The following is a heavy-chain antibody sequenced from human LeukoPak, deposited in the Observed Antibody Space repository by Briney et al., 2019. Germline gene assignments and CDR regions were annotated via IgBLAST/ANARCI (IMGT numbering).Heavy chain of an antibody. CDR2: IYTSGRT. CDR1: GGSISSGSYY. CDR3: ARTPYYYGSGSELDY. V-gene: IGHV4-61*02. J-gene: IGHJ4*02. D-gene: IGHD3-10*01. Sequence: SETLSLTCTVSGGSISSGSYYWSWIRQPAGKGLQWIGRIYTSGRTNYNPSLKSRVTISLDTSKNQFSLKLTSVTAADTAVYYCARTPYYYGSGSELDYWGQGALVTVSS.